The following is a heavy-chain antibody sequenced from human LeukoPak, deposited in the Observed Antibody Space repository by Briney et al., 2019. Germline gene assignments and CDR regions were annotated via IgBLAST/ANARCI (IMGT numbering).Heavy chain of an antibody. V-gene: IGHV4-34*01. CDR2: INHSGST. D-gene: IGHD3-10*01. Sequence: SETPSLTCAVYGGSFSGYYWSWIRQPPGKGLEWIGEINHSGSTNYNPSLKSRVTISVDTSKNQFSLKLSSVTAADTAVYYCARGRSSMVRGYYYYYMDVWGKGTTVTISS. J-gene: IGHJ6*03. CDR3: ARGRSSMVRGYYYYYMDV. CDR1: GGSFSGYY.